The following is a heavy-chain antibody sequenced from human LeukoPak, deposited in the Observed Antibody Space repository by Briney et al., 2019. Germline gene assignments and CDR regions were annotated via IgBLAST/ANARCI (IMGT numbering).Heavy chain of an antibody. CDR2: IWYDGSNK. J-gene: IGHJ6*02. Sequence: PGGSLRLSCAASGFTFSSYAMHWVRQAPGKGLEWVAVIWYDGSNKYYADSVKGRFTISRDNSKNTLYLQMNSLRAEDTAVYYCARDDYDILTGYPYYYGMDVWGQGTTVTVSS. D-gene: IGHD3-9*01. V-gene: IGHV3-33*08. CDR1: GFTFSSYA. CDR3: ARDDYDILTGYPYYYGMDV.